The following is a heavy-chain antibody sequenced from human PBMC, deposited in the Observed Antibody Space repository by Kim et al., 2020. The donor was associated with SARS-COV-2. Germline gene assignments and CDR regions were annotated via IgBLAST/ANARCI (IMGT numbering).Heavy chain of an antibody. V-gene: IGHV3-11*01. CDR2: ISSSGSTI. J-gene: IGHJ6*03. CDR1: GFTFSDYY. CDR3: ARSRCSGEMATRTYYYYYLDV. Sequence: GGSLRLSCAASGFTFSDYYMSWIRQAPGKGLEWVSYISSSGSTIYYADSVKGRFTISRDNAKNSLYLQMNSLRAEDTAVYYCARSRCSGEMATRTYYYYYLDVWGQGTTVTVSS. D-gene: IGHD5-12*01.